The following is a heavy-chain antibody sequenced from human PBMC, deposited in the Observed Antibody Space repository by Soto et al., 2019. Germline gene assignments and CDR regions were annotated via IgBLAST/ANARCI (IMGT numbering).Heavy chain of an antibody. CDR1: GGTFSSYA. D-gene: IGHD6-13*01. CDR2: IIPIFGTA. J-gene: IGHJ5*02. CDR3: AFNSWFQGWFDP. Sequence: QVQLVQSGAEVKKPGASVKVSCKASGGTFSSYAISWVRQAPGQGLEGMGGIIPIFGTANYAQKVQGRVTITADESTNTPYMKLSSLSSEQTALYYCAFNSWFQGWFDPWGQGPLVTVPS. V-gene: IGHV1-69*01.